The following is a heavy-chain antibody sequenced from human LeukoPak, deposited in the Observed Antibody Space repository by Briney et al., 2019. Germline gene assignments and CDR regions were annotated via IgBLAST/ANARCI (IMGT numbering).Heavy chain of an antibody. D-gene: IGHD6-19*01. CDR3: ARDDAEAVARY. Sequence: ASVKVSCKASGYTVTSYGIGWVRQAPGQGLDWMGWISAYNGNTNYAQKLQGRVTMTTDTSTSTAYMELRSLSSDDTAVYYCARDDAEAVARYWGQGTLVTVSS. V-gene: IGHV1-18*01. J-gene: IGHJ4*02. CDR2: ISAYNGNT. CDR1: GYTVTSYG.